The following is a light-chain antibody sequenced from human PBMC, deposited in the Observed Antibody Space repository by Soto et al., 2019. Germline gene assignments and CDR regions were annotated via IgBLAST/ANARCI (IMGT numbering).Light chain of an antibody. CDR1: QSVSSSY. Sequence: EIVLTQSPGTLSLSPGERATLSCRASQSVSSSYLAWYQQNPGQAPRLLIYGASSRATGIPDRFGGSGSGTDFTLTISSLEPDDLAVYYCQQYGSSPLITFGRGTRLESK. CDR3: QQYGSSPLIT. J-gene: IGKJ5*01. V-gene: IGKV3-20*01. CDR2: GAS.